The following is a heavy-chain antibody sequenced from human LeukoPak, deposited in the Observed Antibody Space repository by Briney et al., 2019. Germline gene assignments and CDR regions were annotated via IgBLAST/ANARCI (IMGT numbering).Heavy chain of an antibody. Sequence: SVKVSCKASGGTFSSYAISWVRQAPGQGLEWMGRIIPILGIANYAQKFQGRVTITADKSTSTAYMELSSLRSEDTAVYYCARDPPDGYNGFDPWGQGTLVTVSS. J-gene: IGHJ5*02. V-gene: IGHV1-69*04. D-gene: IGHD5-24*01. CDR1: GGTFSSYA. CDR3: ARDPPDGYNGFDP. CDR2: IIPILGIA.